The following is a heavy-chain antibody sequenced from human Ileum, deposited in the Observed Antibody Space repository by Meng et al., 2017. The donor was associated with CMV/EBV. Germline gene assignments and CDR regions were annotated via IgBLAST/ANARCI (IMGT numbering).Heavy chain of an antibody. CDR3: AKEVGTALGGCYYGMDV. Sequence: GESLKISCAASGFTFSTYAMSWVRQAPGKGLEWVSVISCSGDSTYYTDYVRGRFNVSRDNSKNKLYLQMNSLRAEDTAVYYCAKEVGTALGGCYYGMDVWGQGTTVTVSS. J-gene: IGHJ6*02. CDR2: ISCSGDST. D-gene: IGHD5-18*01. V-gene: IGHV3-23*01. CDR1: GFTFSTYA.